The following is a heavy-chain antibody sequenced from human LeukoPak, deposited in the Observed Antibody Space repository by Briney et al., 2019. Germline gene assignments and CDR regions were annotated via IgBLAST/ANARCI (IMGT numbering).Heavy chain of an antibody. CDR1: GGSISSYY. CDR3: ARDQYFDL. J-gene: IGHJ2*01. V-gene: IGHV4-59*01. Sequence: SETLSLTCTVSGGSISSYYWNWIRQPPGKGLEWIGYVSYSGSTNYNPSLKSRVTISLDTSKNQFSLKLSSVTVADTAVYYCARDQYFDLWGRGTLVTVSS. CDR2: VSYSGST.